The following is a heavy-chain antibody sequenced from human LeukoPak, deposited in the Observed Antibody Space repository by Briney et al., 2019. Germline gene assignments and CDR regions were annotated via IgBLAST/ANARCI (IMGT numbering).Heavy chain of an antibody. CDR1: GFTFSSYA. Sequence: GGSLRLSCAASGFTFSSYAMSWVRQTPGKGLAWVSAISGSGGSTYYADSVKGRFTIPRDNSKNTLYLQMNSLRAEDTAVYYCAIRYYDILPGWDYWGQGTLVTVSS. J-gene: IGHJ4*02. CDR3: AIRYYDILPGWDY. D-gene: IGHD3-9*01. CDR2: ISGSGGST. V-gene: IGHV3-23*01.